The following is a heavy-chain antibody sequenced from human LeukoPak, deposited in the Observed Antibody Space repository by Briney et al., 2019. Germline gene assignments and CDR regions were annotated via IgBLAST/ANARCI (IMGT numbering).Heavy chain of an antibody. Sequence: SETLSLACAVYGGSFSGYYWSWIRQPPGKGLEWIGEINHSGSTNYNPSLKSRVTISVDTSKNQFSLKLSSVTAADTAVYYCARGYYYGSGSYSRDYYMDVWGKGTTVTVSS. CDR3: ARGYYYGSGSYSRDYYMDV. D-gene: IGHD3-10*01. CDR2: INHSGST. CDR1: GGSFSGYY. V-gene: IGHV4-34*01. J-gene: IGHJ6*03.